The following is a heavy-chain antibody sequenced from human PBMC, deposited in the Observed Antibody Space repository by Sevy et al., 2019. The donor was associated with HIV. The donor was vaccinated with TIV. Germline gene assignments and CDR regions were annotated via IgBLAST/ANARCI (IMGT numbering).Heavy chain of an antibody. Sequence: GGSLRLSCVASGFTFSNYAMTWVRQTPGKGLEWVSGIGHNGYKTHHAGSVKGRFSISRDNSKNTLDLQMNSLRAEDTAVYYCAKGVRLGGPIYYGMDVWGQGTTVTVSS. CDR1: GFTFSNYA. V-gene: IGHV3-23*01. D-gene: IGHD3-10*02. J-gene: IGHJ6*02. CDR2: IGHNGYKT. CDR3: AKGVRLGGPIYYGMDV.